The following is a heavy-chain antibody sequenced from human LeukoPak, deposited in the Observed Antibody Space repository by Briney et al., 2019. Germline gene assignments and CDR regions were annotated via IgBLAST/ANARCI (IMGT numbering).Heavy chain of an antibody. CDR3: ASLAVAGTVSYYGMDV. J-gene: IGHJ6*02. Sequence: GGSLRLSCAASGFTVSSNYMSWVRQAPGKGLEWVSVIYSGGSTYYADSVKGRFTISRDNSKNTLYLQMNSLRAEDTAAYYCASLAVAGTVSYYGMDVWGQGTTVTVSS. CDR2: IYSGGST. V-gene: IGHV3-53*01. D-gene: IGHD6-19*01. CDR1: GFTVSSNY.